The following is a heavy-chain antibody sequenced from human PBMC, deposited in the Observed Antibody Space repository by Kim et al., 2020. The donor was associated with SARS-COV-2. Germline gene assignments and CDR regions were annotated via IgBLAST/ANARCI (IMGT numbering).Heavy chain of an antibody. J-gene: IGHJ4*02. V-gene: IGHV3-53*01. D-gene: IGHD3-10*01. CDR3: AREGSITMVRGVIV. Sequence: ADYVKGRFHISRTNSKNTLYLQRNSLRAEDTAVYYCAREGSITMVRGVIVWGQGTLVTVSS.